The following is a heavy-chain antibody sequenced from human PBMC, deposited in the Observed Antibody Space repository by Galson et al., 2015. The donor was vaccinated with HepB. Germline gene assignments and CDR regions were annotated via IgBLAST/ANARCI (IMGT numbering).Heavy chain of an antibody. CDR3: AKEAPRCTSTSCHVDY. Sequence: SLRLSCAASGFTFSAYAMNWVRQAPGKGLEWVSGLSATDGSAFYADSVKGRITISRDNSKNTLYLQMNSLRAEDTAVYFCAKEAPRCTSTSCHVDYWGQGTLVTVSS. CDR2: LSATDGSA. CDR1: GFTFSAYA. J-gene: IGHJ4*02. D-gene: IGHD2-2*01. V-gene: IGHV3-23*01.